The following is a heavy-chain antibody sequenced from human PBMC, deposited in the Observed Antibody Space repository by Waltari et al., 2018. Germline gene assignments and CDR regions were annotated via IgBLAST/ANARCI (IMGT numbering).Heavy chain of an antibody. D-gene: IGHD2-15*01. V-gene: IGHV4-4*02. Sequence: QLQESGPGLVKPSGTLSLSCAVSGDSVTSANWWRWVRQSPQRGLEWIGQVLSTGKTNYSPSFASRVTMSLDPSNNQFSLKVTSATAADTAVYYCARDRGRGLYLDVWGPGTLVTVSP. J-gene: IGHJ4*02. CDR1: GDSVTSANW. CDR3: ARDRGRGLYLDV. CDR2: VLSTGKT.